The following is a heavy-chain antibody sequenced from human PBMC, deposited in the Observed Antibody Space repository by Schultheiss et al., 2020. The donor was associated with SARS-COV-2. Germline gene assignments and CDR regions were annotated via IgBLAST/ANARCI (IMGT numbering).Heavy chain of an antibody. CDR2: IVGGSDAT. Sequence: GESLKISCATSGFTFSTSGMTWVRQAPGKGLEWVASIVGGSDATHYADSVKGRFTISRDNSKNTLYLQMSSLRAEDTAVYYCARVAQIVVVVAAIDYWGQGTLVTVSS. D-gene: IGHD2-15*01. V-gene: IGHV3-23*01. J-gene: IGHJ4*02. CDR1: GFTFSTSG. CDR3: ARVAQIVVVVAAIDY.